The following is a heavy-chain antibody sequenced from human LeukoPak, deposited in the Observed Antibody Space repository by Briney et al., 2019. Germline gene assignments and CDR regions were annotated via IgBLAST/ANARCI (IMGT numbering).Heavy chain of an antibody. J-gene: IGHJ4*02. CDR2: ISPTGSTT. CDR1: GFSFSGHW. D-gene: IGHD6-6*01. Sequence: GGCLRLSCTASGFSFSGHWMHWARQLPGKGLVWFSRISPTGSTTSYADSVKGRFTVSRDNAKNTLYLQVNNLRAEDTAVYYCARGPNSNWSGLDFWGQGTLLTVSS. V-gene: IGHV3-74*01. CDR3: ARGPNSNWSGLDF.